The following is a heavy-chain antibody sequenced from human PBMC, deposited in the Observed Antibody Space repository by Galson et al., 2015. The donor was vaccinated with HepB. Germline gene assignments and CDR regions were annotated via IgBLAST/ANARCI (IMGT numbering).Heavy chain of an antibody. CDR3: AKYHIVTVAGRDFHS. D-gene: IGHD6-19*01. Sequence: SLRLSCATSGFTFSSFAMSWVRQAPGKGLEWVSSISGGGDTTNFADSVRGRFTISRDNSRNTLYLQMNSLRAEDTALYYCAKYHIVTVAGRDFHSWGQVTLVTVSS. CDR1: GFTFSSFA. V-gene: IGHV3-23*01. CDR2: ISGGGDTT. J-gene: IGHJ4*02.